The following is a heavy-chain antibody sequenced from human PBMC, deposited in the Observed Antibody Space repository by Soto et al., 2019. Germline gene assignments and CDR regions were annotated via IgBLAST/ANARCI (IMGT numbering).Heavy chain of an antibody. CDR3: ARDGGGMDAIILQFDP. J-gene: IGHJ5*02. Sequence: QVQLVESGGGVVQPGRSLRLSCAASGFTFSDYVMHWVRQAPGKGLEWVAYISYDGSNKYYGDFVGGRFTISRDNSNSTLYLQMNSLRDEDTAVYYCARDGGGMDAIILQFDPWGQRTLVTVSS. CDR1: GFTFSDYV. V-gene: IGHV3-30-3*01. D-gene: IGHD2-2*03. CDR2: ISYDGSNK.